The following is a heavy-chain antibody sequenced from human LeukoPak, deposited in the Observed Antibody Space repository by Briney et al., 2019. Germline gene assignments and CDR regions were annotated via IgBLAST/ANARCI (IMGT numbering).Heavy chain of an antibody. Sequence: GGSLRLSCAASGFSFSSSEMNWVRQAPGKGLEWVSYISSSGTTIYYADSVKGRVIISRDNAKNSLYLQMNSLKTEDTAVYYCRSYPIYSYGLRDYYYYGMDVWGQGTTVTVSS. CDR2: ISSSGTTI. CDR3: RSYPIYSYGLRDYYYYGMDV. D-gene: IGHD5-18*01. V-gene: IGHV3-48*03. J-gene: IGHJ6*02. CDR1: GFSFSSSE.